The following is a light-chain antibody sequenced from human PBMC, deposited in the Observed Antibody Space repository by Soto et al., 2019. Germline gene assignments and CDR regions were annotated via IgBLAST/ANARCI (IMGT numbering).Light chain of an antibody. V-gene: IGLV2-8*01. Sequence: QSVLTQPPSASGSPGESVTISCTGTSNEVGGYNYVSWYQQHPGKAPKLMIYEVSKRPSGVPDRLSGSKSGNTASLSVSGLQAEDEADYYCSSYAGSNTYVFGTGTKVTVL. J-gene: IGLJ1*01. CDR1: SNEVGGYNY. CDR2: EVS. CDR3: SSYAGSNTYV.